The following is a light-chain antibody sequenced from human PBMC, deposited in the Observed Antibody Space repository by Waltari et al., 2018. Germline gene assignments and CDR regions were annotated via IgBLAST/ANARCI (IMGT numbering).Light chain of an antibody. CDR1: QSVSSN. J-gene: IGKJ1*01. CDR2: GAS. Sequence: EIVMTQSPATLSVSPGERATLSCRASQSVSSNLAWYQQKPGQAPRLLIYGASTTATGIPARFSGSGSGTEFTLTISSLQSEDFAVYHCQQYNNWPWTFGQGTKVEIK. V-gene: IGKV3-15*01. CDR3: QQYNNWPWT.